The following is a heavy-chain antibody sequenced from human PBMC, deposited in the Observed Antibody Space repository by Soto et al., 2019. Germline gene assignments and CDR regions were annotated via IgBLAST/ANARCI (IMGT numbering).Heavy chain of an antibody. CDR2: IYYSGST. CDR3: ARHKGSGWVVDAFDI. J-gene: IGHJ3*02. V-gene: IGHV4-39*01. CDR1: GGSISSSSYY. D-gene: IGHD6-19*01. Sequence: QLQLQESGPGLVKPSETLSLTCTVSGGSISSSSYYWGWIRQPPGKGLEWIGSIYYSGSTYYNPSLKSRVTISVDTSKNQFSLKLSSVTAADTAVYYCARHKGSGWVVDAFDIWGQGTMVTVSS.